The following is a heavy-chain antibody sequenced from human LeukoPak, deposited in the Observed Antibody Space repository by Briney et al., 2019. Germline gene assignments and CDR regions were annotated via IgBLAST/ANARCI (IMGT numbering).Heavy chain of an antibody. CDR3: ARDPLNGYNSNAFDI. D-gene: IGHD5-24*01. Sequence: GGSLRLSCAASGFTFSSYSMNWVRQAPGKGLEWVSYISSSSSTIYYADSVKGRFTISRDNVKNSLYLQMSSLRAEDTAVYYCARDPLNGYNSNAFDIWGQGTMVTVSS. J-gene: IGHJ3*02. V-gene: IGHV3-48*01. CDR2: ISSSSSTI. CDR1: GFTFSSYS.